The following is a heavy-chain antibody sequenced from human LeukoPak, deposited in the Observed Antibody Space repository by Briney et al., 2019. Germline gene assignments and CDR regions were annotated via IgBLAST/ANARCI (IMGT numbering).Heavy chain of an antibody. Sequence: GGSLRLSCAASGFTFSSYSMNWVRQAPGKGLEWVSSISSSSSYIYYADSVKGRFTISRDNAKNSLYLQMNSLRAEDTAVYYCAQNPRPVTYYYGSGSQLTYYYYYYYYMDVWGKGTTVTISS. CDR3: AQNPRPVTYYYGSGSQLTYYYYYYYYMDV. J-gene: IGHJ6*03. V-gene: IGHV3-21*01. D-gene: IGHD3-10*01. CDR2: ISSSSSYI. CDR1: GFTFSSYS.